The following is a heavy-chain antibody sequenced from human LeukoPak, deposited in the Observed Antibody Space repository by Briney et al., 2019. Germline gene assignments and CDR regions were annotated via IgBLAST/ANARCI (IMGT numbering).Heavy chain of an antibody. D-gene: IGHD1-14*01. Sequence: GGSLRLSCTASVLTFSTSGFNWVRQAPGKGLECVASIGPPGSDRYHADSIKGRFTISRDNANNFLYLQMNSLRAEDTAVYYCATETNGRHYDYWGQGTLLTVSS. V-gene: IGHV3-21*06. J-gene: IGHJ4*02. CDR2: IGPPGSDR. CDR1: VLTFSTSG. CDR3: ATETNGRHYDY.